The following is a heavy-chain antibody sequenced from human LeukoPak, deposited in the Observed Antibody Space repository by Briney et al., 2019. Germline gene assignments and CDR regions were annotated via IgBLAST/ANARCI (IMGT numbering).Heavy chain of an antibody. CDR3: AKDLTAYSGYEIDY. D-gene: IGHD5-12*01. CDR2: IHQWGNDK. Sequence: GGSLTLSCVSSRLTLNNYWMTWLRPAPGKGLDGVANIHQWGNDKYYADSVSGGFTISRDNSKNTLYLQMNSLRAEDTAVYYCAKDLTAYSGYEIDYWGQGTLVTVSS. CDR1: RLTLNNYW. J-gene: IGHJ4*02. V-gene: IGHV3-7*03.